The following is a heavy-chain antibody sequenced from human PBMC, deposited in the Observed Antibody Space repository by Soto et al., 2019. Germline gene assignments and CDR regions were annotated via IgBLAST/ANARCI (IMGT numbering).Heavy chain of an antibody. D-gene: IGHD2-15*01. V-gene: IGHV1-69*13. J-gene: IGHJ6*02. CDR1: GGTFSSYA. CDR2: IIPIFGTA. CDR3: ARGVVVVVAATRGDYYYYYGMDV. Sequence: SVKVSCKASGGTFSSYAISWVRQAPGQGLEWMGGIIPIFGTANYAQKFQGRVTITADESTSTAYMELSSLRSEDTAVYYCARGVVVVVAATRGDYYYYYGMDVWGQGTTVTVSS.